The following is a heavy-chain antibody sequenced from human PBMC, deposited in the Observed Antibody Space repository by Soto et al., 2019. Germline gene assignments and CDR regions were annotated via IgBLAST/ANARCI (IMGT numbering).Heavy chain of an antibody. CDR3: ARGSEELLQDY. Sequence: QVQLVESGGGVVQPGRSLRLSCAASGFTFSSYGMHWVRQAPGKGLEWVAVIWYDGSNKYYADSVKGRFTISRDNSKNTLYLQMNSLRAEDTAVYYRARGSEELLQDYWGQGTLVTVSS. CDR2: IWYDGSNK. J-gene: IGHJ4*02. CDR1: GFTFSSYG. V-gene: IGHV3-33*01. D-gene: IGHD1-26*01.